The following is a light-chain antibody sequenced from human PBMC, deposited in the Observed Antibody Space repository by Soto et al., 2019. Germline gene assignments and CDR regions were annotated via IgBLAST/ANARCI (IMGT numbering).Light chain of an antibody. CDR2: DAS. Sequence: EIVMTQSPATLSVSPGDRATLSCRASQSVDNDLAWYQQKPGQPPRLLIYDASTRATGIPARFSGSQSGTEFTLTISSLLSEDFAVYYCQQYGGSPRTFGQGTKVDIK. V-gene: IGKV3D-15*01. CDR1: QSVDND. J-gene: IGKJ1*01. CDR3: QQYGGSPRT.